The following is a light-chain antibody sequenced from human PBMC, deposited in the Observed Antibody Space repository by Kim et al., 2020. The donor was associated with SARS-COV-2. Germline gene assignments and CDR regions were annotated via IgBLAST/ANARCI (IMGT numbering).Light chain of an antibody. CDR2: WAS. J-gene: IGKJ4*01. CDR3: QQYSSIPRT. V-gene: IGKV4-1*01. CDR1: QSVLYSSNNKNY. Sequence: DIVMTQSPDSLAVSLGERATINCKSSQSVLYSSNNKNYLAWYQQKPGQPPKLLIYWASTRESGVPDRFSGSGSGTDFTLTISSLQAEDVAVYYCQQYSSIPRTFGGGTKVEIK.